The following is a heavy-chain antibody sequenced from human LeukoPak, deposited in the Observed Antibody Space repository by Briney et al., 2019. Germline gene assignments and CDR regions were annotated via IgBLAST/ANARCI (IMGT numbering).Heavy chain of an antibody. J-gene: IGHJ4*02. V-gene: IGHV5-51*01. CDR1: GYRFTDYW. CDR2: FYPADSDP. Sequence: GESLKISCPGSGYRFTDYWIGWVRQLPGKGLEWVGIFYPADSDPRYSPSFQGQVTISADKSISTAYLQWSSLKASDTAMYYCARSVSERLLSFGELLGYWGQGTLVTVSS. CDR3: ARSVSERLLSFGELLGY. D-gene: IGHD3-10*01.